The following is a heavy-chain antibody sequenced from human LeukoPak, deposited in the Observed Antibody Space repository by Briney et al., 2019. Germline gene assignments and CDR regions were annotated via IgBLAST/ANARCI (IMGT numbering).Heavy chain of an antibody. CDR2: ISSSSSYI. CDR1: GFTFSSYS. D-gene: IGHD6-13*01. J-gene: IGHJ4*02. V-gene: IGHV3-21*01. CDR3: AIAAAGTTADAISDY. Sequence: GGSLRLSCAASGFTFSSYSMNWVRQAPGKGLEWVSSISSSSSYIYYADSVKGRFTISRDNAKNSLYLQMNSLRAEDTAVYYCAIAAAGTTADAISDYWGQGTLVTVSS.